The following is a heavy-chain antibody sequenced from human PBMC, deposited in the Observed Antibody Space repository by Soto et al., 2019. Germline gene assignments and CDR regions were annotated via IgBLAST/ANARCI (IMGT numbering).Heavy chain of an antibody. CDR3: ARSVDP. Sequence: SETLSLTCTVSGGSISSAGYYWSWIRHHPGKGLEWIGNIYSSGSTYYNPSLKSRVTISVDTSKNQFSLKLSSVTAADTAVYYCARSVDPWGQGTLVTVSS. J-gene: IGHJ5*02. CDR2: IYSSGST. V-gene: IGHV4-31*03. CDR1: GGSISSAGYY.